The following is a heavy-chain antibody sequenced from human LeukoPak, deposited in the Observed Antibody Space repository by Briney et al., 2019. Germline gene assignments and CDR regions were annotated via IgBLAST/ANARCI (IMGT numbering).Heavy chain of an antibody. CDR2: IYHSGTT. J-gene: IGHJ4*02. Sequence: SETLSLTCTVSGYSISSGYYWGWIRQPPGKGLEWIGSIYHSGTTYYNPSLKSRVTLSVDTSKNQFSLKLSSVTAADTAVYYCARQTGSGLFILPGGQGTLVTVSS. V-gene: IGHV4-38-2*02. D-gene: IGHD3/OR15-3a*01. CDR1: GYSISSGYY. CDR3: ARQTGSGLFILP.